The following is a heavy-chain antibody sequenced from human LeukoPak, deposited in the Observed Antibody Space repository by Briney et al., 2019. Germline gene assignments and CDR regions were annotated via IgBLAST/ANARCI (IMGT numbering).Heavy chain of an antibody. CDR3: ARDTYGDYFFDY. Sequence: GGSLRLSCAASGFTFSSYWMSWVRQAPGKGLEWVANIKEDGSEKHYVDSVKGRFTISRDNGKNSLYLQMNSLRAEDTAVYYCARDTYGDYFFDYWGQGTLVTVSS. V-gene: IGHV3-7*01. CDR1: GFTFSSYW. CDR2: IKEDGSEK. D-gene: IGHD4-17*01. J-gene: IGHJ4*02.